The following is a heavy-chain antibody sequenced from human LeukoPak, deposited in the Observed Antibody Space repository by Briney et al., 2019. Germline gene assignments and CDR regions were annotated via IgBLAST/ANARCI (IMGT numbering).Heavy chain of an antibody. CDR3: AKDLKSGIYYNYNYAMDV. CDR1: GFTFSSYA. D-gene: IGHD1-26*01. CDR2: ISGSGGST. V-gene: IGHV3-23*01. J-gene: IGHJ6*04. Sequence: GGSLRLSCAASGFTFSSYAMSWVRQAPGKGLEWVSAISGSGGSTYYADSVKGRFTISRDNSKNTLYLQMNSLRAEDTAVYYCAKDLKSGIYYNYNYAMDVWGKGTTVTVSS.